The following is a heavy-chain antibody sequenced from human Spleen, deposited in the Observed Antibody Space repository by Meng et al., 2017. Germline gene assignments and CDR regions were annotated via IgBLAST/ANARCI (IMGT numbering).Heavy chain of an antibody. D-gene: IGHD3-16*01. CDR3: ARGHETISDGWGWFDP. CDR1: GYPFTGYY. J-gene: IGHJ5*02. V-gene: IGHV1-2*06. Sequence: VQLVQSGAEVRKPGASVKISCKASGYPFTGYYLHWVRQAPGQGLEWMGRISPKSGGTNFAQKFQGRVSMTRDTPFSTVYMELSSLRSDDTAVYYCARGHETISDGWGWFDPWGQGTLVTVSS. CDR2: ISPKSGGT.